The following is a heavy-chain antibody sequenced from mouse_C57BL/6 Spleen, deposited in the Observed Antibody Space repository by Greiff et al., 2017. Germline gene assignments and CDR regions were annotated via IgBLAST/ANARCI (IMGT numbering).Heavy chain of an antibody. CDR2: IYPGNSDT. CDR1: GYTFTSYW. D-gene: IGHD1-1*01. Sequence: VQLQQSGTVLARPGASVKMSCKTSGYTFTSYWMHWVKQRPGQGLEWIGAIYPGNSDTSYNQKFKGKAKLTAVTSASTAYMELSSLTNEDSAVXYGTSNYYGSSLDYWGQGTTLTVSS. J-gene: IGHJ2*01. CDR3: TSNYYGSSLDY. V-gene: IGHV1-5*01.